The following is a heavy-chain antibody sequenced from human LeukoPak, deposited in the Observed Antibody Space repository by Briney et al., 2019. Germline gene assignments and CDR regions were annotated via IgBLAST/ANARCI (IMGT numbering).Heavy chain of an antibody. CDR1: GFTVSSNY. CDR3: VRAPAAGYYYYGMDV. J-gene: IGHJ6*02. V-gene: IGHV3-66*01. Sequence: GGSLRLSCAASGFTVSSNYMSWVRQAPGKGLEWVSVIYSGGSTYYADSVKGRFTISRDNSKNTLYLQMNSLRAEDTAVYYCVRAPAAGYYYYGMDVWGQGTTVTVSS. D-gene: IGHD6-13*01. CDR2: IYSGGST.